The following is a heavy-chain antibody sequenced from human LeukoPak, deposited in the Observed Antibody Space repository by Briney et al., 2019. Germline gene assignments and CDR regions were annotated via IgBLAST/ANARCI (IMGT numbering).Heavy chain of an antibody. V-gene: IGHV3-30*02. CDR1: GFTFSSYG. Sequence: GGSLRLSCAASGFTFSSYGMHWVRQAPGKGLEWVAFIRYDGSNKYYADSVKGRFTISRDNSKNTLYLQMNSLRAEDTAVYYCAKDDSSGYYYAEYFQHWGQGTLVTVSS. CDR3: AKDDSSGYYYAEYFQH. CDR2: IRYDGSNK. D-gene: IGHD3-22*01. J-gene: IGHJ1*01.